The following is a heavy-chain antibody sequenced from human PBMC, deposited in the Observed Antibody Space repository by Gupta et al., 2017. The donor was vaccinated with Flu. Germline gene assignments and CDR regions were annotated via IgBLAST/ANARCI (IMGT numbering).Heavy chain of an antibody. D-gene: IGHD3-10*01. V-gene: IGHV4-59*01. CDR2: IYYSGST. CDR3: ARGGYYDAGSYVYFDN. Sequence: QVQLQESGPGLVKPSETLSLTCTVSGGSINNYYWSWIRQPPGKGLECIGYIYYSGSTNYNPSRKNRVTISIDTSMQQFSLKLTSVTAADTAVYYCARGGYYDAGSYVYFDNWGQGTLVTVSS. CDR1: GGSINNYY. J-gene: IGHJ4*02.